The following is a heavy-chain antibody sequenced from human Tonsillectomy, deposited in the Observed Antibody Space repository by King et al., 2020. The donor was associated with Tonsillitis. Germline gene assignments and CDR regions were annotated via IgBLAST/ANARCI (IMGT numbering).Heavy chain of an antibody. CDR1: GFTFSSYW. J-gene: IGHJ4*02. D-gene: IGHD3-22*01. V-gene: IGHV3-7*01. Sequence: VQLVESGGGLVQPGGSLRLSCAASGFTFSSYWMSWVRQAPGKGREWVANIKQDGSEKYYVDSVKGRFTISRDNAKNSLYLQMNSLRAEDTAVYYCVRRGNYYDSSGYYSFDYWGQGTLVTVSS. CDR2: IKQDGSEK. CDR3: VRRGNYYDSSGYYSFDY.